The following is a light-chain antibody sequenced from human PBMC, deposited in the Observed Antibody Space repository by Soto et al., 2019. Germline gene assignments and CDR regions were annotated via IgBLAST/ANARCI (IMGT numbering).Light chain of an antibody. J-gene: IGKJ4*01. V-gene: IGKV1-27*01. CDR3: QQVYVYPST. CDR2: TSS. CDR1: QGIGNY. Sequence: DIQMTQSPSSLSASVGDRVTITCRASQGIGNYLAWYQQKPGKVPKLLIYTSSTLQSGVPSRFSGGGSGTDFTLTISSLQPEDFATYYCQQVYVYPSTFGGGTKVDI.